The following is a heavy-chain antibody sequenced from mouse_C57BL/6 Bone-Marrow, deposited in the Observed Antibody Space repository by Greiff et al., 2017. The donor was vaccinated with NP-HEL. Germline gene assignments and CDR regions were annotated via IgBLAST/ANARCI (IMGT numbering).Heavy chain of an antibody. CDR2: IRNKANGYTT. CDR1: GFTFTDYY. Sequence: EVNVVESGGGLVQPGGSLSLSCAASGFTFTDYYMSWVRQPPGKALEWLGFIRNKANGYTTEYSASVKGRFTVSRDNSQSIIYLQMLALRAEDSATYYCASYGRAWFAYWGQGTLVTVSA. V-gene: IGHV7-3*01. J-gene: IGHJ3*01. CDR3: ASYGRAWFAY.